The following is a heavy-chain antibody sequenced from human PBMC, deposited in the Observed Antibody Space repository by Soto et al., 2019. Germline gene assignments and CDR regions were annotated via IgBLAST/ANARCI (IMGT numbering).Heavy chain of an antibody. V-gene: IGHV3-7*01. J-gene: IGHJ6*03. CDR2: IKPDGSVK. Sequence: GGSLRLSCAASGFTFSNYWMSWVRQAPGKGLEWVANIKPDGSVKYYVDSVKGRFTLSRDNAKNTLYLQMNSLRAEDTAVYYCAREVTTVTIDYYYYYYMDVWGKGTTVTVSS. D-gene: IGHD4-17*01. CDR1: GFTFSNYW. CDR3: AREVTTVTIDYYYYYYMDV.